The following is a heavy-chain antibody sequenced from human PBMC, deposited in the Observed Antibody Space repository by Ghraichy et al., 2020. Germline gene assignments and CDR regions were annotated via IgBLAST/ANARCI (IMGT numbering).Heavy chain of an antibody. Sequence: LTCAASGFTFSSYSMNWVRQAPGKGLEWVSSISSSSSYIYYADSVKGRFTISRDNAKNSLYLQMNSLRAEDTAVYYCARVFGELRYDYVWGSYRYDYYYGMDVWGQGTTVTVSS. CDR1: GFTFSSYS. V-gene: IGHV3-21*01. J-gene: IGHJ6*02. D-gene: IGHD3-16*02. CDR3: ARVFGELRYDYVWGSYRYDYYYGMDV. CDR2: ISSSSSYI.